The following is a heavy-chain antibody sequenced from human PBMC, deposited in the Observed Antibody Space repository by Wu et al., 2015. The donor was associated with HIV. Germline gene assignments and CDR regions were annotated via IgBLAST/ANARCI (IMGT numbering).Heavy chain of an antibody. J-gene: IGHJ4*02. CDR2: IIPLLDTT. Sequence: QVQLVQSGAEVKKPGSSVKVSCKASGVTLNNYAISWVRQVSGQGLEWMGGIIPLLDTTNYAQKFEGRVTITTDESTRTTYMELSSLRSEDTAVYYCARGGIYCRTTTCYGDYFDYWGQGTLVTVSS. CDR1: GVTLNNYA. CDR3: ARGGIYCRTTTCYGDYFDY. V-gene: IGHV1-69*05. D-gene: IGHD2-2*01.